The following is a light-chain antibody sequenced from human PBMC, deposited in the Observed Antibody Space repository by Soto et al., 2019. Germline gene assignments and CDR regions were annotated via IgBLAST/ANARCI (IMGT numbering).Light chain of an antibody. V-gene: IGKV3-20*01. CDR1: QSVISSY. Sequence: EIVLTQSPRILSLSPGERATLSCRASQSVISSYLAWYQQKPGQAPRLLIYGASSRATDIEDRLSGSGSGTDFTLTIGRLEPEDCAVYYCQQYGSTPLTCGGGTKMEFK. CDR3: QQYGSTPLT. J-gene: IGKJ4*01. CDR2: GAS.